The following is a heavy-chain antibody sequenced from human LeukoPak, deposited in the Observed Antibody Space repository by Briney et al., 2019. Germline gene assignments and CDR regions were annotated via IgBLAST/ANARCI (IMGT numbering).Heavy chain of an antibody. Sequence: GGSLRLSCAASGFTFSNYAMSWVRQAPGKGLEWVSAISSSGGNTYYADSVKGRFTISRDNSKNTLNLQMNSLRAEDTAVYYCARSKIAARPRGEGFDIWGQGTMVTVSS. CDR3: ARSKIAARPRGEGFDI. J-gene: IGHJ3*02. CDR1: GFTFSNYA. D-gene: IGHD6-6*01. CDR2: ISSSGGNT. V-gene: IGHV3-23*01.